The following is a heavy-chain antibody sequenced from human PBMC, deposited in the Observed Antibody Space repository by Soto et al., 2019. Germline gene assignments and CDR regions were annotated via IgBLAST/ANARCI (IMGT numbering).Heavy chain of an antibody. CDR2: IFANGHT. CDR1: GGSISEKY. V-gene: IGHV4-4*07. J-gene: IGHJ5*02. D-gene: IGHD6-13*01. Sequence: RSLTCIVSGGSISEKYWNWVRQPPGKGLEWIGLIFANGHTDYNPSLKSRVTMSVDASKNQFSLRLTSMTAADTAVYYCVASLAASGLNWLDPWGRGTLVTVSS. CDR3: VASLAASGLNWLDP.